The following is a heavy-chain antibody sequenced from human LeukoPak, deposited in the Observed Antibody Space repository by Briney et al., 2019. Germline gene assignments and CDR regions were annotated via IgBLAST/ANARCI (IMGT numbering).Heavy chain of an antibody. CDR2: IIPIFGTA. CDR1: GGTFSSYA. Sequence: AVKVSCKASGGTFSSYAISWVRQAPGQGLEWMGGIIPIFGTANYAQKFQGRVTITADESTSTAYMELSSLRSEDTAVYYCARNTEELRGFVELPIGYYYYMDVWGKGTTVTISS. V-gene: IGHV1-69*13. CDR3: ARNTEELRGFVELPIGYYYYMDV. D-gene: IGHD3-10*01. J-gene: IGHJ6*03.